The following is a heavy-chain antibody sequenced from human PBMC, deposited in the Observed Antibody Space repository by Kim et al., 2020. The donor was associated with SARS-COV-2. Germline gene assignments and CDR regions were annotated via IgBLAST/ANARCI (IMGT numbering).Heavy chain of an antibody. J-gene: IGHJ4*02. CDR3: AKGGGGSSWYAQSGVTPNY. CDR2: ISGSGGST. CDR1: GFTFSSYA. V-gene: IGHV3-23*01. Sequence: GGSLRLSCAASGFTFSSYAMSWVRQAPGKGLEWVSAISGSGGSTYYADSVKGRFTISRDNSKNTLYLQMNSLRAEDTAVYYCAKGGGGSSWYAQSGVTPNYWGQGTLVTVSS. D-gene: IGHD6-13*01.